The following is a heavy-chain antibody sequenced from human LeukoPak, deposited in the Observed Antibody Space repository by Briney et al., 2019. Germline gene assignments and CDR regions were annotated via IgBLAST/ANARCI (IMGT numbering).Heavy chain of an antibody. J-gene: IGHJ4*02. CDR3: AKDRDYDFWSGYLDY. Sequence: GGSLRLSCAASGFTFSGYGMHWVRQAPGKGLEWVAVIWYDGSNKYYADSVKGRFTISRDNSKNTLYLQMNSLRAEDTAVYYCAKDRDYDFWSGYLDYWGQGTLVTVSS. D-gene: IGHD3-3*01. V-gene: IGHV3-33*06. CDR1: GFTFSGYG. CDR2: IWYDGSNK.